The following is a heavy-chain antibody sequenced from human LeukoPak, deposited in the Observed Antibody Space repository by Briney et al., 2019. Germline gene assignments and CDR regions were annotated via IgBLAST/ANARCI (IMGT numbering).Heavy chain of an antibody. V-gene: IGHV4-39*01. CDR3: ARMGIAAAVGGH. D-gene: IGHD6-13*01. Sequence: SETLSLTCAVSGGSISSSSYYWGWIRQPPGKGLEWIGSIYYSGSTYYNPSLKSRVTISVDTSKNQFSLKLSSVTAADTAVYYCARMGIAAAVGGHWDQGTLVTVSS. CDR1: GGSISSSSYY. J-gene: IGHJ4*02. CDR2: IYYSGST.